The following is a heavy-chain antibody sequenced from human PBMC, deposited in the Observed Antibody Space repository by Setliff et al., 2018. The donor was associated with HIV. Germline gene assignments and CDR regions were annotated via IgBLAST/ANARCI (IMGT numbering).Heavy chain of an antibody. V-gene: IGHV1-69*13. Sequence: SVKVSCKASGYTFTDHFIHWVRQAPGQGLEWMGGIIPIFGTTNYAQNFQGRVSITADASTSTAFMELSSLRSEDTAVYYCARVPVSNYYYYMDVWGKGTTVTVSS. J-gene: IGHJ6*03. CDR1: GYTFTDHF. CDR3: ARVPVSNYYYYMDV. CDR2: IIPIFGTT.